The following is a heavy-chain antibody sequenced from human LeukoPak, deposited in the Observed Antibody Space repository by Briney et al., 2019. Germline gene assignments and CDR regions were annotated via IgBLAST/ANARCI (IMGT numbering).Heavy chain of an antibody. CDR1: GGSVTSYY. CDR2: IYYSGGT. J-gene: IGHJ4*02. V-gene: IGHV4-59*02. CDR3: ASEMTTVSDAFDY. D-gene: IGHD4-11*01. Sequence: PSETLSLTCTVSGGSVTSYYCNWVRQPPGRRLEWIGYIYYSGGTNYNPSLESRVTISLDTAKNQFSLKLSSVTAADTAVYYCASEMTTVSDAFDYWGQGTLVTVSS.